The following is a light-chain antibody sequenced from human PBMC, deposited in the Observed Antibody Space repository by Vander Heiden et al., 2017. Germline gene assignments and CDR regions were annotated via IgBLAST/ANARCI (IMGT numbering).Light chain of an antibody. J-gene: IGKJ1*01. Sequence: DIRMTQSPSTLSASVGDRVTITCRASQSISNWLAWYQQKQGEAPKLLIYDASTLESGVPSRFSGSGSGTEFTLTISSLQLDDFATYYRQQYNSFRTFGQGTKVEI. CDR3: QQYNSFRT. CDR2: DAS. CDR1: QSISNW. V-gene: IGKV1-5*01.